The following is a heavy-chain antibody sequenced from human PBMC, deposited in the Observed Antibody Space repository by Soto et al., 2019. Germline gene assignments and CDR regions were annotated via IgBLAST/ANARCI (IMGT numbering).Heavy chain of an antibody. CDR2: ISYDGSNK. Sequence: QVQLVESGGGVVQPGRSLRLSCAASGFTFSSYGMHWVRQAPGKGLEWVAVISYDGSNKYYADSVKGRFTISRDNSKNTLYLQMNSLRAEDTAVYYCAKNMQGGDGQYAFDIWGQGTMVTVSS. CDR3: AKNMQGGDGQYAFDI. D-gene: IGHD4-17*01. CDR1: GFTFSSYG. V-gene: IGHV3-30*18. J-gene: IGHJ3*02.